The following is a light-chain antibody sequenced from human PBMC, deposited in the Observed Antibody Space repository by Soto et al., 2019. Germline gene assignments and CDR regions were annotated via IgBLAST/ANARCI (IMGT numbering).Light chain of an antibody. V-gene: IGLV1-40*01. CDR2: GNS. CDR1: SSSIGAGYD. Sequence: QSVLTQPPSVSRAPGQRVTISCTGSSSSIGAGYDVHWYQQLPGTAPKLLIYGNSNRPSGVPDRFSGSKSGTSASLAITGLHAEDEAYYYCQSHDSSLSGVAFGGGTKLTVL. CDR3: QSHDSSLSGVA. J-gene: IGLJ2*01.